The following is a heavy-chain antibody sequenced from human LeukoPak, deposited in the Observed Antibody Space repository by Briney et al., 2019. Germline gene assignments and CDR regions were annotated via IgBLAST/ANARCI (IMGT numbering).Heavy chain of an antibody. CDR1: GGSLSRGNYF. Sequence: PSQTLSLTCTVPGGSLSRGNYFWSWIRQHPGKGLEWIGYIYYNGDTFYNPSLKSRVTISVDTSKNHFSLKLSSVTAADTAVYYCARHIIQAPDFDYWGQGTLVTVSS. V-gene: IGHV4-30-4*01. CDR3: ARHIIQAPDFDY. CDR2: IYYNGDT. D-gene: IGHD2-21*01. J-gene: IGHJ4*02.